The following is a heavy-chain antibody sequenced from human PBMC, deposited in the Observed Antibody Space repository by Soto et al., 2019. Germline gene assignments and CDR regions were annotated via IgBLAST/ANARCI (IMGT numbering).Heavy chain of an antibody. CDR2: IYPGDSDT. D-gene: IGHD4-4*01. CDR3: ARHHGGNSKTYYYYGMDV. Sequence: PGESLKISCKGSGYSFTSYWIGWVRQMPGKGLEWMGIIYPGDSDTRYSPSFQGQVTISADKSISTAYLQWSSLKASDTAMYYCARHHGGNSKTYYYYGMDVWGQGTTVTVYS. J-gene: IGHJ6*02. V-gene: IGHV5-51*01. CDR1: GYSFTSYW.